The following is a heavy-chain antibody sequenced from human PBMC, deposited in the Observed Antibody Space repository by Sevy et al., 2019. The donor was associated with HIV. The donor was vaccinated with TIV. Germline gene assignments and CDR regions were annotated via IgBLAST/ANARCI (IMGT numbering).Heavy chain of an antibody. D-gene: IGHD2-15*01. CDR3: ARERVYCSGGSCKPGGWFDP. J-gene: IGHJ5*02. CDR2: INPNSGGT. Sequence: ASVKVSCKASGYTFTGYYMHWVRQAPGQGLEWMGWINPNSGGTNYAQKFQGRVTMTRDTSISTASRELSRLRSDDTAVYYCARERVYCSGGSCKPGGWFDPWGQGTLVTVSS. V-gene: IGHV1-2*02. CDR1: GYTFTGYY.